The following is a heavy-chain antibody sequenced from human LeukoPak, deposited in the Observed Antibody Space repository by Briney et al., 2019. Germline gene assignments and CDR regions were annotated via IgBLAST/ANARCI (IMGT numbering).Heavy chain of an antibody. V-gene: IGHV3-48*01. J-gene: IGHJ4*02. CDR3: VRVKGSYFDY. CDR1: GFPLSSYS. D-gene: IGHD2-15*01. Sequence: GGSLRLSCAASGFPLSSYSINWVRQAPGKGLEWVSYISSSGSAVYYVDSVKGRFTVSRDNAKNSLFLQMNSPRAEDTAVYYCVRVKGSYFDYWGQGALVTVSS. CDR2: ISSSGSAV.